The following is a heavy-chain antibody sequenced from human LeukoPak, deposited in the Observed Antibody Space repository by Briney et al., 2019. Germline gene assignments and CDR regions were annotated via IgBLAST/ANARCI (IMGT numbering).Heavy chain of an antibody. CDR1: GFTFSRFG. Sequence: GGSLRLSCEASGFTFSRFGMHWVRQAPGKGLEWVGVIWYDGSIQDYADSVNGRFTISRDNSKNTLYLQVSSLRAEDTAVYYCARDRWYDGSGYIAAFDYWGQGTLVTVSS. D-gene: IGHD3-22*01. V-gene: IGHV3-33*01. CDR2: IWYDGSIQ. J-gene: IGHJ4*02. CDR3: ARDRWYDGSGYIAAFDY.